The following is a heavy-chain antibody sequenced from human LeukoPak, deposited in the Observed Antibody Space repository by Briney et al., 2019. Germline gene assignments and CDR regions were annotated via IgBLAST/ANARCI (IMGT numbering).Heavy chain of an antibody. J-gene: IGHJ5*01. D-gene: IGHD6-19*01. Sequence: SQTLSLTCTVSGGSISSGSYYWSWIRQPAGKGLEWIGHIYTSGSTNYNPSLKSRVTISVDTSKNQFSLKLSSVTAVDTAVYYCARDKGSSGWFDYWGQGTLVTVSS. CDR3: ARDKGSSGWFDY. V-gene: IGHV4-61*09. CDR2: IYTSGST. CDR1: GGSISSGSYY.